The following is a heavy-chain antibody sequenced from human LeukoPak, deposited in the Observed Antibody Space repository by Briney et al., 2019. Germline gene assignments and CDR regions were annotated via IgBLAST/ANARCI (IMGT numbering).Heavy chain of an antibody. V-gene: IGHV3-11*04. CDR2: ISSSSGSTI. D-gene: IGHD2-15*01. J-gene: IGHJ4*02. CDR3: ARGSGGRGHYFDY. CDR1: GFTVSSNY. Sequence: GGSLRLSCAASGFTVSSNYMSWVRQAPGKGLEWVSYISSSSGSTIYYADSVTGRFTISRDNAKNSLYLQMNSLRVEDTAVYYCARGSGGRGHYFDYWGQGALVTVSS.